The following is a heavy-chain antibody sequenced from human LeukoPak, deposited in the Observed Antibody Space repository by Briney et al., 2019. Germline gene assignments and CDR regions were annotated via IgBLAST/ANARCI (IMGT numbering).Heavy chain of an antibody. D-gene: IGHD3-10*01. CDR3: ARVTYYGSGSPPDY. Sequence: AASVKVSCKASGYTFTGYYMHWVRQAPGQGLEGMGWINPNSGGTNYAQKFQGRVTMTRDTSISTAYMELSGLRSDDTAVYYCARVTYYGSGSPPDYWGQGTLVTVSS. J-gene: IGHJ4*02. V-gene: IGHV1-2*02. CDR1: GYTFTGYY. CDR2: INPNSGGT.